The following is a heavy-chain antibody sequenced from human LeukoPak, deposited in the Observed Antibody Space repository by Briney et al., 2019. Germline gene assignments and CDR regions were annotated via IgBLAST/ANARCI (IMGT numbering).Heavy chain of an antibody. D-gene: IGHD2-2*01. CDR3: AADRYCSSTSCHGLYWYFDL. CDR1: GYTFTSYD. Sequence: GASVKVSCKASGYTFTSYDFNWVRQATGQRPEWMGWMSPNSGDTGYAQKFQDRVTMTRNTSISTAYMELSSLRSDDTAVYYCAADRYCSSTSCHGLYWYFDLWGRGTLVTVSS. J-gene: IGHJ2*01. CDR2: MSPNSGDT. V-gene: IGHV1-8*01.